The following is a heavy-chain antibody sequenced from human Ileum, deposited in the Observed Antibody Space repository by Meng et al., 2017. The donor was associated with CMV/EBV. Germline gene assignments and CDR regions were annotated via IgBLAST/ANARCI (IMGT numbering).Heavy chain of an antibody. CDR2: IYSDGTT. Sequence: EVALVGSGGGLTQPGRSLRLACVVAGFSVSSNYMIWGRQATEKGLEWVSVIYSDGTTYYADSVKGRFTISRDNSKNTLYLQMNNLRAEDMAVYYCARGGAAHNPFDYWGQGTLVTVSS. J-gene: IGHJ4*02. D-gene: IGHD1-14*01. CDR1: GFSVSSNY. V-gene: IGHV3-53*01. CDR3: ARGGAAHNPFDY.